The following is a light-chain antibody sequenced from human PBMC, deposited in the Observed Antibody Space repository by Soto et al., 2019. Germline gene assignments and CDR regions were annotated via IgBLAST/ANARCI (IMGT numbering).Light chain of an antibody. V-gene: IGLV2-23*01. J-gene: IGLJ1*01. CDR1: GRDIGTSNL. Sequence: QSVLTQPPSVSGSPGQSITISCTGTGRDIGTSNLVSWYQQYPGKAPQLMIYEDTKRPSGISYRFSGSKSGNTASLTISGLQPEDEADYYCYSFTGISNSLFVFGTGTKLTVL. CDR2: EDT. CDR3: YSFTGISNSLFV.